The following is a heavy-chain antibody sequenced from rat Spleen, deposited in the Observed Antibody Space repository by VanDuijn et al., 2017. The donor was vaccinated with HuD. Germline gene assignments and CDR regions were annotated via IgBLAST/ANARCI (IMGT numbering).Heavy chain of an antibody. CDR2: MWRGGST. J-gene: IGHJ4*01. CDR3: ARAPGNGYVMDA. V-gene: IGHV2-45*01. D-gene: IGHD5-1*01. Sequence: QVRLKESGPGLVQPSETLSLTCTVSGFSLTTYSVSWVRQPSGKGPEWMGVMWRGGSTEYNSALKSRLSISRDTSKNHIFLKMNSLQSEDTATYHCARAPGNGYVMDAWGQGASVTVSS. CDR1: GFSLTTYS.